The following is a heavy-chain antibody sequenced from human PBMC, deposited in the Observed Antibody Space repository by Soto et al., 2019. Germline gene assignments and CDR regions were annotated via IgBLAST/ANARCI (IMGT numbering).Heavy chain of an antibody. CDR3: VRSYLGRGEVDWHDT. D-gene: IGHD3-10*01. CDR1: ELTFSTSW. Sequence: RRLSCTVSELTFSTSWMSWVRQTPGKGLEWVANINHDGSEKYYVESVKGRFTISRDNAKNSLYLQMNSLRVEDTAVYYCVRSYLGRGEVDWHDTWGQGTLVTVSS. V-gene: IGHV3-7*03. J-gene: IGHJ5*01. CDR2: INHDGSEK.